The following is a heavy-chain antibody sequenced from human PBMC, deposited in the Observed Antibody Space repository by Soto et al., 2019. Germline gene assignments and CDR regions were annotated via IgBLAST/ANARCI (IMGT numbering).Heavy chain of an antibody. CDR1: GFTFTNYY. D-gene: IGHD1-1*01. CDR3: AGDSGDTTLRQWGRSFHY. J-gene: IGHJ4*02. Sequence: QVQLVQSGAEVTKPGASVKVSCKASGFTFTNYYIHWVRQAPGQGLEWMGLINPSGGGTFYAQKFKRIATVTRETHTGTVYMELSNLRSEETAVYFCAGDSGDTTLRQWGRSFHYWGQGTLVTVSS. CDR2: INPSGGGT. V-gene: IGHV1-46*01.